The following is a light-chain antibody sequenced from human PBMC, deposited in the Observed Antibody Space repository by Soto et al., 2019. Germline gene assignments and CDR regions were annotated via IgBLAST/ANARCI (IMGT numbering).Light chain of an antibody. CDR2: GAS. J-gene: IGKJ1*01. Sequence: EIVLTQSPGTLSLSPGERGTLSCRASQSVSSSYLAWYQQKPGQAPRLLIYGASSRATGIPDRVSGSGSGTDFTLTISRLEPEDFAVYYCQQYGSSPWTFGQGTKVDIK. CDR3: QQYGSSPWT. CDR1: QSVSSSY. V-gene: IGKV3-20*01.